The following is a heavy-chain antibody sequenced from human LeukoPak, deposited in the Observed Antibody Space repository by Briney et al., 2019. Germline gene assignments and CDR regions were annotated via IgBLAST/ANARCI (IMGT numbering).Heavy chain of an antibody. D-gene: IGHD5-18*01. CDR3: ARGKYNYGLDS. J-gene: IGHJ4*02. Sequence: GGSLRLSCAASGFTFSNYWMHWVRQAPGKGLVWVSHINGDGSSTNYADSVKGRFTISRDNTKNTLYLQMNSLRAEDTAVYSCARGKYNYGLDSWGKGTLVTVSS. CDR1: GFTFSNYW. CDR2: INGDGSST. V-gene: IGHV3-74*01.